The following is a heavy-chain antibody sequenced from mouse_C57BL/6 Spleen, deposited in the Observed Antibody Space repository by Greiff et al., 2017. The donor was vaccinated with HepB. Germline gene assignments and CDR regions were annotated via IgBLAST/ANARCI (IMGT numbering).Heavy chain of an antibody. CDR3: ARWGTTVVESFDY. CDR2: IYPGDGDT. V-gene: IGHV1-80*01. Sequence: QVQLQQSGAELVKPGASVKISCKASGYAFSSYWMNWVKQRPGKGLEWIGQIYPGDGDTNYNGKFKGKATLTADKSSSTAYMQLSSLTSEDSAVYFCARWGTTVVESFDYWGQGTTLTVSS. D-gene: IGHD1-1*01. J-gene: IGHJ2*01. CDR1: GYAFSSYW.